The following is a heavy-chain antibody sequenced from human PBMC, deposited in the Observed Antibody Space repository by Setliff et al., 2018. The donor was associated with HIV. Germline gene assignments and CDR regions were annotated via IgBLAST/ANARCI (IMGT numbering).Heavy chain of an antibody. D-gene: IGHD7-27*01. V-gene: IGHV4-59*12. Sequence: SETLSLTCTVSGGSISSYYWSWIRQPPGKGLEWIGYIYYSGSTNYNPSLKGRVTMSVDTSKNQLSLKLSSVTAADTAVYYCARGSNWQKNDAFDIWGQGTLVTVSS. J-gene: IGHJ3*02. CDR3: ARGSNWQKNDAFDI. CDR1: GGSISSYY. CDR2: IYYSGST.